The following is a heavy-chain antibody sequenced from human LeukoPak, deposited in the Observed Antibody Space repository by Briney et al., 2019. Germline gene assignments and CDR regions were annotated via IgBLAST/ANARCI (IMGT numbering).Heavy chain of an antibody. CDR2: ISGHGGP. CDR3: AKDFGRNLGGPGS. J-gene: IGHJ5*02. CDR1: GFTFITYT. D-gene: IGHD1-14*01. Sequence: PGGSLRLSCAASGFTFITYTVAWVRQAPGGGLEWVSGISGHGGPYYADSVRGRFAISRDNSKSTLYLQMNSLRAEDTAVYYCAKDFGRNLGGPGSWGRGTLVIVSS. V-gene: IGHV3-23*01.